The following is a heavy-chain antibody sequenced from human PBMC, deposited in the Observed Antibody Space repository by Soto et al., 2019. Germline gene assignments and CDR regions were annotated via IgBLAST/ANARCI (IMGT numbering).Heavy chain of an antibody. V-gene: IGHV4-59*01. Sequence: SETLSLTCTVSGSFISSYYWSWIRQPPGKGLEWIGYIYYSGSTNYNPSLKSRVTISVDTSKNQFSLKLSSVTAADTAVYYCARSHVDTATEFDYWGQRTLVTVSS. CDR1: GSFISSYY. D-gene: IGHD5-18*01. CDR3: ARSHVDTATEFDY. CDR2: IYYSGST. J-gene: IGHJ4*02.